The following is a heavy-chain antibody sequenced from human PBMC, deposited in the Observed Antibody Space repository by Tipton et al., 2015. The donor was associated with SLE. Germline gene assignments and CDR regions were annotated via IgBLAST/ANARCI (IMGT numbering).Heavy chain of an antibody. D-gene: IGHD3-22*01. V-gene: IGHV3-9*01. CDR3: AILYYDSSDNWFDP. J-gene: IGHJ5*02. CDR1: GFTFDDYA. CDR2: ISWNSGSI. Sequence: SLRLSCAASGFTFDDYAMHWVRQAPGKGLEWVSGISWNSGSIGYADSVKGRFTISRDNSKNTLYLQMNSLRAEDTAVYYCAILYYDSSDNWFDPWGQGTLVTVSS.